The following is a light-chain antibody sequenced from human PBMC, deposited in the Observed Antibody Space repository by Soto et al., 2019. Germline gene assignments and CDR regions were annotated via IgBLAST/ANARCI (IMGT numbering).Light chain of an antibody. Sequence: IQLTQSPSSLSASVGDRVTITCRASQAISSHLAWYQQEPGKAPKLLIYAASTLQSGVSSRFSGSGFGTDFTLTISSLQPEDFATYYCQQLNAYPITFGQGTRLEIK. J-gene: IGKJ5*01. V-gene: IGKV1-9*01. CDR3: QQLNAYPIT. CDR1: QAISSH. CDR2: AAS.